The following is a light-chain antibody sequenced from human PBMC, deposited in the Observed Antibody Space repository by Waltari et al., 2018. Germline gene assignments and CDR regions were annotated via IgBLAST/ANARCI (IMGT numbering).Light chain of an antibody. CDR3: SSYAGSNTWV. Sequence: QSALTQPPSASGSPGQSVTISCTGTSSDVGGYHYVSWYQHHPGKAPKFMIYEVSKRPSRFPVRFSGSKSGNTSSLTVSGLQAEDEADYYCSSYAGSNTWVFGGGTKLTVL. CDR1: SSDVGGYHY. J-gene: IGLJ3*02. CDR2: EVS. V-gene: IGLV2-8*01.